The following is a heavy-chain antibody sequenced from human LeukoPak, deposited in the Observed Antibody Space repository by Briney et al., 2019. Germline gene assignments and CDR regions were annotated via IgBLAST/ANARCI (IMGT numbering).Heavy chain of an antibody. CDR1: GGSISSYY. Sequence: PSETLSLTCTVSGGSISSYYWSWIRQPAGKGLEWIGRIYTSGSTNYNPSLKSRVTMSVDTSKNQFSLKLSSVTAADTAVYYCARLGSSSWYETKSYFDYRGQGTLVTVSS. CDR3: ARLGSSSWYETKSYFDY. D-gene: IGHD6-13*01. V-gene: IGHV4-4*07. CDR2: IYTSGST. J-gene: IGHJ4*02.